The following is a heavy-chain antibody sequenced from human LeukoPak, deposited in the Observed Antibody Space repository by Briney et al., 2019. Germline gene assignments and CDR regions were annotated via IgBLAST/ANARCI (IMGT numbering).Heavy chain of an antibody. Sequence: GESLKISCKGSGYSFTSYWIGWVCQMPGKGLEWMGIIYPGDSDTRYSPSFQGQVTISADKSISTAYLQWSSLKASDTAMYYCARGYYDILTGYSPSGYWGQGTLVTVSS. CDR1: GYSFTSYW. D-gene: IGHD3-9*01. CDR3: ARGYYDILTGYSPSGY. J-gene: IGHJ4*02. V-gene: IGHV5-51*01. CDR2: IYPGDSDT.